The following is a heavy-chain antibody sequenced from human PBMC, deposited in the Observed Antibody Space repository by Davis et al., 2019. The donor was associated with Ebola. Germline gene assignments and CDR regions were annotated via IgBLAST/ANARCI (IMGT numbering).Heavy chain of an antibody. CDR2: INPNSGGT. CDR1: GYTFTGYY. CDR3: ARDLGGVGASLNYYGMDV. Sequence: ASVKVSCKASGYTFTGYYMHWVRQAPGQGLEWMGWINPNSGGTKYAQNFQGRVTMTRDTSISTAYMEMSRLRSDDTAVYYCARDLGGVGASLNYYGMDVWGQGTTVTVSS. V-gene: IGHV1-2*02. D-gene: IGHD1-26*01. J-gene: IGHJ6*02.